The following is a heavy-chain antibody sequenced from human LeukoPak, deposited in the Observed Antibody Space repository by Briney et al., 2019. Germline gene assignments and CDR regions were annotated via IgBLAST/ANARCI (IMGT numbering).Heavy chain of an antibody. CDR1: GESFSGYY. Sequence: SETLSLTCVVYGESFSGYYWSWIRQPPGKGLEWIGGINHSGGTNYNPSLKSRVTISVDTSKNQISLELRSVAAADTAVYYCASLITMIDHWGQGTLVTVSS. V-gene: IGHV4-34*01. CDR3: ASLITMIDH. CDR2: INHSGGT. D-gene: IGHD3-22*01. J-gene: IGHJ5*02.